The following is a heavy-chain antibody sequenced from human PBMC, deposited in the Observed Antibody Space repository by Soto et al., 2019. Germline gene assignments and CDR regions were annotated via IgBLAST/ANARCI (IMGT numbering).Heavy chain of an antibody. CDR3: ARVEGVDTAVADDY. CDR1: GGSISSYY. D-gene: IGHD5-18*01. Sequence: PSETLSLTCTVSGGSISSYYWSWIRQPPGKGLEWIGYIYYSGSTNYNPSLKSRVTISVDTSKNQFSLKLSSVTAADTAVYYCARVEGVDTAVADDYWGQGTLVTVSS. CDR2: IYYSGST. J-gene: IGHJ4*02. V-gene: IGHV4-59*01.